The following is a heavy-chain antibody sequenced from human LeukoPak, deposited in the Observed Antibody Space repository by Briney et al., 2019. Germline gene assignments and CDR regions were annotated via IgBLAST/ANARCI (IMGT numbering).Heavy chain of an antibody. D-gene: IGHD3-3*01. CDR2: ISWNSVSI. CDR3: ARVGKTKFWSGYPGEVFDY. CDR1: GFSFDDYA. V-gene: IGHV3-9*01. Sequence: GGSLRLSCAASGFSFDDYAMHWVRQVPGKGLEWVAGISWNSVSINYADSVKGRFTISRDNAKNSLYLQMNSLRAEDTAVYYCARVGKTKFWSGYPGEVFDYWGQGTLVTVSS. J-gene: IGHJ4*02.